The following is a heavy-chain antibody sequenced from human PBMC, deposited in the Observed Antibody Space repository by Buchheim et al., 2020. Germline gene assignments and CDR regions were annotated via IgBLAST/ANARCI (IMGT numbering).Heavy chain of an antibody. CDR3: AKGGTVTTPYYYYGTDV. CDR1: GFTFSSYX. CDR2: IRYDGSNK. Sequence: QVQLVESGGGVVQPGRSLRLSCAASGFTFSSYXMHWVRQAPGKGLEWVAFIRYDGSNKYYADSVKGRFTXYRDNSKNTLYLQMNSLRAEDTAVYYCAKGGTVTTPYYYYGTDVWGQGTT. J-gene: IGHJ6*02. D-gene: IGHD4-17*01. V-gene: IGHV3-30*02.